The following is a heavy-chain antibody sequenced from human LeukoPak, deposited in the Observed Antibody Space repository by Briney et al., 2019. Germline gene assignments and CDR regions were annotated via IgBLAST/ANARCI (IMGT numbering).Heavy chain of an antibody. D-gene: IGHD2-15*01. CDR1: GFTFSSHW. CDR3: AKDLGWSPKYYFDY. V-gene: IGHV3-33*06. J-gene: IGHJ4*02. Sequence: GGSLRLSCAASGFTFSSHWMSWVRQAPGKGLEWVAVIWYDGSNKYYADSVKGRFTISRDNSKNTLYLQMNSLRAEDTAVYYCAKDLGWSPKYYFDYWGQGTLVTVSS. CDR2: IWYDGSNK.